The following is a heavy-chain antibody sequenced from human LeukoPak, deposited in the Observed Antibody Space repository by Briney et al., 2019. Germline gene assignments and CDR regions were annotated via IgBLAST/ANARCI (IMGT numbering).Heavy chain of an antibody. J-gene: IGHJ4*02. CDR3: ARDDLLTGYYNPPDF. V-gene: IGHV3-48*03. Sequence: GGSLRLSCAASGFTFSSYEMNWVRQAPGKGLEWVSYISSSGSTIYYADSVKGRFTISRDNSKNSLYLQMNSLRAEDTAVYYCARDDLLTGYYNPPDFWGQGTLVTVSS. CDR2: ISSSGSTI. D-gene: IGHD3-9*01. CDR1: GFTFSSYE.